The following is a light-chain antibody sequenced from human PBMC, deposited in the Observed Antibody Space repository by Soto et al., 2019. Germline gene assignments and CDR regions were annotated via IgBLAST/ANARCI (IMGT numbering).Light chain of an antibody. CDR3: QQVNFSPYT. CDR2: AAS. CDR1: HGTSTY. J-gene: IGKJ2*01. V-gene: IGKV1-9*01. Sequence: QLTQSPSSLSASVGDRVTITCRARHGTSTYLVWYQQKPGKAPKLLIYAASTLQSGVPSRFSGTGSGTDFFPTISSLQPEDFATYYCQQVNFSPYTFGQGTTMVIK.